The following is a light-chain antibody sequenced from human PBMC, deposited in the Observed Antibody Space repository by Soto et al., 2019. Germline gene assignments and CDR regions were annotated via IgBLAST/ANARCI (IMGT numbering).Light chain of an antibody. Sequence: DIQMTQSPSSLSASVGDRVTITCRASESIARHLNWYQQKPGKAPKLLIYAASSLQNGVPSRFRGGGSGTDFTLTINNLQPVDFATYYCQQTYSTLSITFGQGTRLEIK. CDR2: AAS. V-gene: IGKV1-39*01. CDR1: ESIARH. CDR3: QQTYSTLSIT. J-gene: IGKJ5*01.